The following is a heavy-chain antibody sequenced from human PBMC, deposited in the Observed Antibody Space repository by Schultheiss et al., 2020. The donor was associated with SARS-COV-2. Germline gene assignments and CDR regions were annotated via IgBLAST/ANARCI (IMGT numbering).Heavy chain of an antibody. CDR2: ITSSSSTT. J-gene: IGHJ4*02. D-gene: IGHD2-2*01. V-gene: IGHV3-48*01. Sequence: GESLKISCAASGFTFSSYSMNWVRQAPGKGLEWISYITSSSSTTYSADSVKGRFTISRDNAQNSLYLQMNSLRAEDTAVYYCARMVVPAASSPVDYWGQGTLVTVSS. CDR3: ARMVVPAASSPVDY. CDR1: GFTFSSYS.